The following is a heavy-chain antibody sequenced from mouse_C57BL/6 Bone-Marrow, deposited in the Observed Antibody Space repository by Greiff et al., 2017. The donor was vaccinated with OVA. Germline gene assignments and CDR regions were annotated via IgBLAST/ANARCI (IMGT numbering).Heavy chain of an antibody. D-gene: IGHD1-1*01. Sequence: QVQLQQPGAELVKPGASVKLSCKASGYTFTSYCMHWVKQRPGQGLEWIGMIHPNSGSTNYNEKFKSKATLTVDKSSSTASLQLSSLTSEDSAVYYCASPYYSGSRYAMDYWGQGTSVTVSS. CDR3: ASPYYSGSRYAMDY. CDR2: IHPNSGST. CDR1: GYTFTSYC. J-gene: IGHJ4*01. V-gene: IGHV1-64*01.